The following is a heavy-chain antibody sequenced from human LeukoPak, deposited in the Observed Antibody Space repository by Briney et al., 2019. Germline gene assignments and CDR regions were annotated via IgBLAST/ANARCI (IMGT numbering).Heavy chain of an antibody. CDR2: IYHSGST. CDR1: GYSISSGYY. CDR3: ARWYYGSGSYVY. Sequence: PSETLSLTCTVSGYSISSGYYWGWIRQPPGKGLEWIGSIYHSGSTYYNPSLKSRVTISVDTSNNQYSLKLSSVTAADTAVYYCARWYYGSGSYVYWGQGTLVTVSS. V-gene: IGHV4-38-2*02. D-gene: IGHD3-10*01. J-gene: IGHJ4*02.